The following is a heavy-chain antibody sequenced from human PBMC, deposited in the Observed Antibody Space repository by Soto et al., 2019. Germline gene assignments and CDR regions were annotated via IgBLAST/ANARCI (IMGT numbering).Heavy chain of an antibody. J-gene: IGHJ4*02. V-gene: IGHV1-3*01. CDR2: INAGNGNT. CDR1: GYTFTSYA. Sequence: GASVKVSCKASGYTFTSYAMHWVRQAPGQRLEWMGWINAGNGNTKYSQKFQGRVTITRDTSASTAYMELSSLRSEDTAVYYCARGTMVRGVIRFFQSPYDYWGQGTLVTVSS. D-gene: IGHD3-10*01. CDR3: ARGTMVRGVIRFFQSPYDY.